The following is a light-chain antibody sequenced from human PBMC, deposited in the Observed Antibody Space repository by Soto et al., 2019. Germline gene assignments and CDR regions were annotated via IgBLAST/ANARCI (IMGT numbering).Light chain of an antibody. J-gene: IGLJ3*02. V-gene: IGLV2-14*01. Sequence: QSALTQPASVSGSPGQSITISCTGPSSYVGGYNYVSWYQQHPAKAPKLMIYEVSNRPSGVSHRFSGSKSGNTASLTISGLQAEDEADYYCFSYTTSSTLVFGGGTKVTVL. CDR3: FSYTTSSTLV. CDR1: SSYVGGYNY. CDR2: EVS.